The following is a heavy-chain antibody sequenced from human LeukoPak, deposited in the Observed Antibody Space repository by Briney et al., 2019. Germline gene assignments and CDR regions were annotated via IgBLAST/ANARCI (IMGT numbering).Heavy chain of an antibody. CDR1: GFTFSSYW. D-gene: IGHD6-6*01. Sequence: GGSLRLSCAASGFTFSSYWMNWVRQAPGKGLEWVASIKQDGSEHYYVDSVKGLFTISRDNAKNSLYLQMDSLRAEDTAVYYCARRSEGISSSGWFDPWGQGTLVTVSS. CDR3: ARRSEGISSSGWFDP. J-gene: IGHJ5*02. V-gene: IGHV3-7*01. CDR2: IKQDGSEH.